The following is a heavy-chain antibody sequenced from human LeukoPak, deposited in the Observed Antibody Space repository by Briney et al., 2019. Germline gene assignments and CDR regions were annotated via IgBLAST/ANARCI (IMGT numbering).Heavy chain of an antibody. CDR3: ARDLYSSGDYYIDY. V-gene: IGHV3-30*04. D-gene: IGHD6-19*01. CDR1: RFTFSSHA. Sequence: PGGSLRLSCVASRFTFSSHAMHGRRQAPGKGLEWGAVIAYDGGNKNYADSVNGRFSISREDSKNTLYLQMSRLSPEDTAVYYCARDLYSSGDYYIDYWGQGTLVTVSS. CDR2: IAYDGGNK. J-gene: IGHJ4*02.